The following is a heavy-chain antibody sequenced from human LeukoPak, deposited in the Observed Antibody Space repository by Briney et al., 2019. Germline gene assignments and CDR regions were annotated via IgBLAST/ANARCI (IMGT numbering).Heavy chain of an antibody. CDR3: ARMVRGDRYFDY. V-gene: IGHV4-30-4*08. CDR2: IYYSGSA. D-gene: IGHD3-10*01. J-gene: IGHJ4*02. Sequence: SETLSLTCTVSGGSISSGDYYWSWIRQPPGKGLEWIGYIYYSGSAYYNPSLKIRVTISVDTSMNQFSLKLSSVTAADTAVYYCARMVRGDRYFDYWGQGTLVTVSS. CDR1: GGSISSGDYY.